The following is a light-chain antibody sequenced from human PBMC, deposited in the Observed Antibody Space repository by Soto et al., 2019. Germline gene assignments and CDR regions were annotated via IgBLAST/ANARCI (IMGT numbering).Light chain of an antibody. J-gene: IGKJ2*01. Sequence: ELVLTQSPGTLSLSPGESVTLSCRASQSVTNKNLAWFQQKPGQAPRLLIHAASTMAVGIPDRFRGSGSGTDFTLAISRLEPEDFAVFYCLQDGNSAYTFGQGTKLEMK. CDR3: LQDGNSAYT. CDR2: AAS. V-gene: IGKV3-20*01. CDR1: QSVTNKN.